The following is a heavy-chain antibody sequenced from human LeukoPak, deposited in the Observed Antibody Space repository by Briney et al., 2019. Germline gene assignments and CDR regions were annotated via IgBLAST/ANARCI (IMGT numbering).Heavy chain of an antibody. CDR1: GFTFSSYE. Sequence: QSGGSLRLSXAASGFTFSSYEMNWVRQAPGKGLEWVSYISSSGSTIYYADSVKGRFTISRDNAKNSLYLQMNSLRAEDTAVYYCAREGSSSWFPFDYWGQGTLVTVSS. CDR3: AREGSSSWFPFDY. CDR2: ISSSGSTI. D-gene: IGHD6-13*01. J-gene: IGHJ4*02. V-gene: IGHV3-48*03.